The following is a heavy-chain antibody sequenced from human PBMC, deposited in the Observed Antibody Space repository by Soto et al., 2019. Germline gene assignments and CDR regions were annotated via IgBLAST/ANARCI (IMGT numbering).Heavy chain of an antibody. D-gene: IGHD3-10*01. J-gene: IGHJ4*02. Sequence: ASVKVSCKASGYTFTSYAMHWVRQAPGQRLEWMGWINAGNGNTKYSQKFQGRVTITRDTSASTAYMELSSLRSEDTAVYYCVRGDRSGIIDYWGQGTLVTVSS. CDR3: VRGDRSGIIDY. V-gene: IGHV1-3*01. CDR1: GYTFTSYA. CDR2: INAGNGNT.